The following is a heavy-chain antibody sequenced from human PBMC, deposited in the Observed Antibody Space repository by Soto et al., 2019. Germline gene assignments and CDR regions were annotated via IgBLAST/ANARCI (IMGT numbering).Heavy chain of an antibody. CDR3: ARDGEYSYGYPNWFDP. CDR1: GGSISSGGYY. J-gene: IGHJ5*02. D-gene: IGHD5-18*01. V-gene: IGHV4-31*03. Sequence: SETLSLTCTVSGGSISSGGYYWSWIRQHPGKGLEWIGYIYYSGSTYYNPSLKSRVTISVDTSKNQFSLKLSSVTAAGTAVYYCARDGEYSYGYPNWFDPWGQGTLVTVSS. CDR2: IYYSGST.